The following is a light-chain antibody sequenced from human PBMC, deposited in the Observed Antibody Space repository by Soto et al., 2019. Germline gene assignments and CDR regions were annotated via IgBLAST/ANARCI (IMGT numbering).Light chain of an antibody. J-gene: IGKJ1*01. CDR1: QSISSW. Sequence: DIQMTQSPSTLSASVGDRVTITCRASQSISSWLAWYQQKPGKAPKLLIYDASSLESGVPSRFSGSGSWTEFTLTISSLQPDDFATYYCQQYNSYPRTFGKGTKVEIK. CDR3: QQYNSYPRT. V-gene: IGKV1-5*01. CDR2: DAS.